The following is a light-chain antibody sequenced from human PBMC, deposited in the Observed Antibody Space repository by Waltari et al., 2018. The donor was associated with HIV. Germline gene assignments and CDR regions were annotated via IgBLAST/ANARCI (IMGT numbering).Light chain of an antibody. CDR3: QQYNAYPLT. CDR2: ASS. V-gene: IGKV1-16*01. CDR1: HGISSY. J-gene: IGKJ4*01. Sequence: DIQMTQSPSSLSASVGDRVTITCRASHGISSYLAWFQQKPGRAPKSLIYASSNLQSGVPVRFSGSRSGTEFTLTSTSLQPEDFATYYCQQYNAYPLTFGGGTRVEIK.